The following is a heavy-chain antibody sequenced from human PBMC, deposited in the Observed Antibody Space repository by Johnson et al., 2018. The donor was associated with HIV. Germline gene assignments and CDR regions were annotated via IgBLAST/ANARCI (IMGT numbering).Heavy chain of an antibody. V-gene: IGHV3-33*03. CDR2: IWYDGTNK. CDR1: GFTFNSYG. J-gene: IGHJ1*01. CDR3: AKDLGDNVRGLLGLRWAM. Sequence: QVQLVESGGRVVQPGRSLRLSCAASGFTFNSYGMHWVRQAPGKGLEWVAVIWYDGTNKYYADSVKGRFTISRDNAKNSLYLQMNSLRAEDTAVYYCAKDLGDNVRGLLGLRWAMWG. D-gene: IGHD3-10*02.